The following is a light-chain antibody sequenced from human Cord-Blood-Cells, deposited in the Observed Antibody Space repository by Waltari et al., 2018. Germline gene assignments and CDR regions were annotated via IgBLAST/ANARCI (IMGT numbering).Light chain of an antibody. CDR3: QQSYSTPYT. Sequence: DIQMTQSPSSLSASVGDRVTITCRARQRIRSDLNWYQQKPGKDQKLLLYAASSLQRGVPSRFSGSGSGTDFTLTISSLQPEDFAAYYCQQSYSTPYTFGQGTKLEIK. CDR1: QRIRSD. V-gene: IGKV1-39*01. J-gene: IGKJ2*01. CDR2: AAS.